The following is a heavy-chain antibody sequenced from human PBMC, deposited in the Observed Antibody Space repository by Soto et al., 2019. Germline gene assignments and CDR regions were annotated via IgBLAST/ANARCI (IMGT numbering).Heavy chain of an antibody. Sequence: GGSLRLSCAASGFTFSSYAMHWVRQAPGKGLEWVAVISYDGSNKYYADSVKGRFTISRDNSKNTLYLQMNSLRAEDTAVYYCARVDAGTGASFDYWGQGTLVTVSS. CDR1: GFTFSSYA. V-gene: IGHV3-30*04. J-gene: IGHJ4*02. D-gene: IGHD7-27*01. CDR3: ARVDAGTGASFDY. CDR2: ISYDGSNK.